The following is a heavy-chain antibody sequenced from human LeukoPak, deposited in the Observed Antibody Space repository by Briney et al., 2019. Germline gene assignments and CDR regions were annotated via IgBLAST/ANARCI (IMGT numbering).Heavy chain of an antibody. Sequence: HGGSLRLSCAASGFTVITNDMTWARQAPGKGLEWVSVLYSDGNTKYADSVQGRFTTSRDNSKNTLYLEMNSLSPDDTAVYYCARGVEPLAANTLAYWGQGTLVTVSS. CDR1: GFTVITND. V-gene: IGHV3-53*01. D-gene: IGHD1-14*01. CDR2: LYSDGNT. J-gene: IGHJ4*02. CDR3: ARGVEPLAANTLAY.